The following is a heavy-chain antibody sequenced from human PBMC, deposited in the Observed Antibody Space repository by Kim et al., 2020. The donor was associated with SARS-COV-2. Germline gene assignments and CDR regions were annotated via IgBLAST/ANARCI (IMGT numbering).Heavy chain of an antibody. Sequence: SETLSLTCTVSGGSISSSSYYWGWIRQPPGKGLEWIGSIYYSGSTYYNPSLKSRVTISVDTSKNQFSLKLSSVTAADTAVYYCARVPGAPMVRGVPDYWGQGTLVTVSS. V-gene: IGHV4-39*07. CDR1: GGSISSSSYY. CDR3: ARVPGAPMVRGVPDY. CDR2: IYYSGST. J-gene: IGHJ4*02. D-gene: IGHD3-10*01.